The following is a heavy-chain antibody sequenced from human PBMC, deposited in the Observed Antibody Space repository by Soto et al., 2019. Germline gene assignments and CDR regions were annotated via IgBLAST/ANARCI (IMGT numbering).Heavy chain of an antibody. CDR2: ISAYNGNT. V-gene: IGHV1-18*04. CDR3: ARFWSSVYHHYRIDV. Sequence: GSSGKVSCKASGYTFTNYGISWGRQAPGQGLEWMGWISAYNGNTNYVQKFQGRVTMTTDTSTSTAYMELRSLRSDDTAVYYCARFWSSVYHHYRIDVRGRGTSVLGSS. CDR1: GYTFTNYG. D-gene: IGHD3-3*01. J-gene: IGHJ6*01.